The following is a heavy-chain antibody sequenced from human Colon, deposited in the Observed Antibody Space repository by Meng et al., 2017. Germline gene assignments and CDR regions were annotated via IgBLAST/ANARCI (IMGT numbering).Heavy chain of an antibody. CDR3: TRLKYGDYTDAFDI. J-gene: IGHJ3*02. CDR1: GFTFSGSA. V-gene: IGHV3-73*01. CDR2: IRSKANSYAT. D-gene: IGHD4-17*01. Sequence: GGSLRLSCAASGFTFSGSALHWVRQASGKGLEWVGRIRSKANSYATAYAASVKGRFTCSRDDSKNTAYLQMNSLQTEDTAVYYCTRLKYGDYTDAFDIWGQGTMVTVSS.